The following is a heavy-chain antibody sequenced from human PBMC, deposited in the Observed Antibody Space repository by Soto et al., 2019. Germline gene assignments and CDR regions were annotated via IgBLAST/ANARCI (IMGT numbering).Heavy chain of an antibody. J-gene: IGHJ4*02. CDR3: ARGAAVSGLRFGY. CDR2: IYYSGST. D-gene: IGHD6-19*01. V-gene: IGHV4-31*03. Sequence: NPSETLSLTCTVSGGSISSGGYYWSWIRHHPGKGLEWIGYIYYSGSTYYAQSLKSRVTISVDTYKNQFSLKLSSVTAADTALSYWARGAAVSGLRFGYLGQGTLVTVSS. CDR1: GGSISSGGYY.